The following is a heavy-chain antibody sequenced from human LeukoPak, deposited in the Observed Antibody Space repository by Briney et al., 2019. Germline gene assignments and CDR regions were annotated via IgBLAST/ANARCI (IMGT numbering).Heavy chain of an antibody. CDR1: GFTFNDYA. V-gene: IGHV3-9*01. CDR2: ISWNSGSK. J-gene: IGHJ3*02. D-gene: IGHD6-19*01. Sequence: GGSLRLSCAASGFTFNDYAMHWVRQAPGKGLEWVAGISWNSGSKDYADSVKGRFTISRDNAKNSLYLQMNSLRAEDTALYYCAKGGRQWLVIYAFDIWGQGTMVTVSS. CDR3: AKGGRQWLVIYAFDI.